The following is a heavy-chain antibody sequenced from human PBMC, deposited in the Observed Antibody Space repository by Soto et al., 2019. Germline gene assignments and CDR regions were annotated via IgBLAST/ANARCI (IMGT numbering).Heavy chain of an antibody. D-gene: IGHD2-21*02. CDR3: ARVPSCCGDCYSDY. J-gene: IGHJ4*02. V-gene: IGHV3-11*05. CDR1: GFTFSDYY. CDR2: ISSSSSYT. Sequence: QVQLVESGGGLVKPGGSLRLSCAASGFTFSDYYMSWIRQAPGKGLEWVSYISSSSSYTNYADSVKGRFTISRDNAKNALYLQMNILRAEDTAVYYCARVPSCCGDCYSDYWGQGTLVTVSS.